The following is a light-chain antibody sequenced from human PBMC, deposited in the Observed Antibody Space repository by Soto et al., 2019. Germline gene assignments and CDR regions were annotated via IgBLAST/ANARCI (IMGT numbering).Light chain of an antibody. V-gene: IGLV1-44*01. Sequence: QAVVTQPPSASVTPGQRVTISCSGSSSNIGSNTVNWYQQLPGTAPKLLIYSNNQRPSGVPDRFSGSKSGTSASLAISGLQSEDEADYYCAAWDDSLNGVVFGGGTKLNVL. J-gene: IGLJ2*01. CDR3: AAWDDSLNGVV. CDR1: SSNIGSNT. CDR2: SNN.